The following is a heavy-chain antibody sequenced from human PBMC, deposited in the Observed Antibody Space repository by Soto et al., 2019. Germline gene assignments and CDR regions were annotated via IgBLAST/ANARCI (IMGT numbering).Heavy chain of an antibody. CDR1: GYTFTSYG. J-gene: IGHJ4*02. Sequence: ASVKVSCKASGYTFTSYGISWVRQAPGQGLEWMGWISAYSGGTNYAQKFQGWVTMTRDTSISTAYMELSRLRSDDTAVYYCARDTGGSYYGVDYWGQGTLVTVSS. D-gene: IGHD1-26*01. CDR3: ARDTGGSYYGVDY. CDR2: ISAYSGGT. V-gene: IGHV1-2*04.